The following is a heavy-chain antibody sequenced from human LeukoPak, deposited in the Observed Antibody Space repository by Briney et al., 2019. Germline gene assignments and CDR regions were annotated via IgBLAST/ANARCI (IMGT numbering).Heavy chain of an antibody. CDR1: GYTFTGYS. D-gene: IGHD2-15*01. J-gene: IGHJ3*02. V-gene: IGHV1-2*06. CDR2: INPNSGGT. Sequence: ASVKVSCKASGYTFTGYSMHWVRQAPGQGLEWMGRINPNSGGTNYAQKFQGRVTMTRDTSISTAYMELSRLRSDDTAVYYCATGVVVAAFGAFDIWGQGTMVTVSS. CDR3: ATGVVVAAFGAFDI.